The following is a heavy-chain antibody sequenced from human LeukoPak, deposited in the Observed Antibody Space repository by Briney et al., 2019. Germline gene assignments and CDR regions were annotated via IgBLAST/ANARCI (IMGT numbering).Heavy chain of an antibody. J-gene: IGHJ4*02. Sequence: SETLSLTCAVSGGSISSSNWWSWVRQPPGKGLEWIGEIYHSGSTNYNPSLKSRVTISVDKSKNQFSLKLSSVTAADTAVYYCARRGGGPPPRSCYSGWGQGTLVTVSS. D-gene: IGHD2-15*01. V-gene: IGHV4-4*02. CDR2: IYHSGST. CDR3: ARRGGGPPPRSCYSG. CDR1: GGSISSSNW.